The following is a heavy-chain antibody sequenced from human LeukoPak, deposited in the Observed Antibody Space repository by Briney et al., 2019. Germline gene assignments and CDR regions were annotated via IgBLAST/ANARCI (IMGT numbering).Heavy chain of an antibody. CDR3: ARDASGYYDS. D-gene: IGHD3-22*01. J-gene: IGHJ4*02. CDR2: TRPDGSET. Sequence: PGGSLRLSCAASGFIFTNFWMSWVRQAPGKGLEWVANTRPDGSETYYDDSVKGRFTVSRDNAKNSLYLQMNTLRVEDTAVYFCARDASGYYDSWGQGTLVTVSS. CDR1: GFIFTNFW. V-gene: IGHV3-7*01.